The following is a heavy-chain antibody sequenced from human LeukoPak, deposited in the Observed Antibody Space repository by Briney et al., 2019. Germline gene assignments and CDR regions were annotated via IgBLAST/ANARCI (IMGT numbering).Heavy chain of an antibody. J-gene: IGHJ5*02. Sequence: ASVKVSCKASGYTFTGYYMHWVRQAPGQGLEWIGWINPNSGGTNYAQKFQGRVTMTRDTSISTAYMELSRLRSDDTAVYYCARDGQRSSPGRNWFDPWGQGTLVTVSS. V-gene: IGHV1-2*02. CDR2: INPNSGGT. D-gene: IGHD5/OR15-5a*01. CDR1: GYTFTGYY. CDR3: ARDGQRSSPGRNWFDP.